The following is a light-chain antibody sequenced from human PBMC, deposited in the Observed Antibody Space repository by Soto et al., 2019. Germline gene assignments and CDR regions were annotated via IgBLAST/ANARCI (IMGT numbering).Light chain of an antibody. J-gene: IGLJ2*01. Sequence: QSALTQPASVSGSPGQSITISCTGTSSDVGSYNLVSWYQQHPGKAPKLMIYEVSKRPSGVSNRFSGSKSGNTASLTISGLQAEDEADYYCCSYASSSTFRHVVFGGGTKLTVL. CDR2: EVS. V-gene: IGLV2-23*02. CDR1: SSDVGSYNL. CDR3: CSYASSSTFRHVV.